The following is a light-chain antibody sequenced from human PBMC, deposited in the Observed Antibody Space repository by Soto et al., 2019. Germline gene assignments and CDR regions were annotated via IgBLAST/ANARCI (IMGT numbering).Light chain of an antibody. CDR3: QQSYSTPYT. V-gene: IGKV1-39*01. J-gene: IGKJ2*01. CDR1: QSSSSY. Sequence: DIQMTQSPASLSASGGDRVTITCRTSQSSSSYLNWYQQKPGKAPKLLIYAASSLQSGVPSRFSGSGSGTDFTLTISSLQPEDFATYYCQQSYSTPYTFGQGTKLEIK. CDR2: AAS.